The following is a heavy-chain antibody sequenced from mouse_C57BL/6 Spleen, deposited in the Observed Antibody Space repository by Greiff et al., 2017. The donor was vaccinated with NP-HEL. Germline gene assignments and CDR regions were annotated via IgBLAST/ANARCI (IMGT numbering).Heavy chain of an antibody. D-gene: IGHD2-4*01. CDR1: GFSLTSYG. V-gene: IGHV2-2*01. Sequence: QVQLKESGPGLVQPSQSLSITCTFSGFSLTSYGVHWVRQSPGKGLEWLGVIWSGGSTDYNAAFISRLSISKDNSKSQVFFKMNSLQADDTAIYYCARGYDYEGFDVWGTGTTVTVSS. J-gene: IGHJ1*03. CDR3: ARGYDYEGFDV. CDR2: IWSGGST.